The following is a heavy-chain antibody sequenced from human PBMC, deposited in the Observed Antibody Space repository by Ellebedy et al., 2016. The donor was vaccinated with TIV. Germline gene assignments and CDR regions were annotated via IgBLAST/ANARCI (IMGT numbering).Heavy chain of an antibody. CDR1: GFTFTSYA. V-gene: IGHV3-23*01. Sequence: GESLKISCAASGFTFTSYAMNWVRQAPGKGLEWVSAISGGEGDRTYYAESVKGRFPISKDNSQNTVYLHMNRLSTEDTAVYYCAKEMVSRDSLTFDYWGQGVLVTGSS. CDR3: AKEMVSRDSLTFDY. CDR2: ISGGEGDRT. J-gene: IGHJ4*02. D-gene: IGHD5-18*01.